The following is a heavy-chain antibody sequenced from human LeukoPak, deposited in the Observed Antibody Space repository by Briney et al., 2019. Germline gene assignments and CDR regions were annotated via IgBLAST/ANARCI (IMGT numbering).Heavy chain of an antibody. CDR2: IYSGGST. J-gene: IGHJ4*02. Sequence: GGSLRLSCAVSGFTVSSNYMSWVRQAPGKGLQWVSLIYSGGSTYYADSVKGRFTISRDNSKNTLYLQMNSLRGEDTAVYYCASLNDGEFHFDYWGQGTLVTVSS. CDR1: GFTVSSNY. D-gene: IGHD3-10*01. CDR3: ASLNDGEFHFDY. V-gene: IGHV3-53*01.